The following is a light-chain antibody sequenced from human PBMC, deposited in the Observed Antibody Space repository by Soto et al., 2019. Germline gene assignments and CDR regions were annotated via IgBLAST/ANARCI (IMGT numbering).Light chain of an antibody. CDR1: SPNIGAGYD. V-gene: IGLV1-40*01. CDR3: QSYDRLSGWV. J-gene: IGLJ2*01. CDR2: GTT. Sequence: QSALTQPPSVSGAPGQRAPSPCAGPSPNIGAGYDVHWYQQLPGTAPKLLIYGTTNRPSGVPDRLSASKSGTSASLAIAGLQAEDEADYYCQSYDRLSGWVFGGGTQLTVL.